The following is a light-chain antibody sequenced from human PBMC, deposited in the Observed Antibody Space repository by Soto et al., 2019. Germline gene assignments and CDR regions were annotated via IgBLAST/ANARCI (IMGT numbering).Light chain of an antibody. CDR3: QQYGGSTRT. CDR2: AAS. CDR1: QSVSSSY. V-gene: IGKV3-20*01. Sequence: EIELTQSPGTLSLSPGERATLSCRASQSVSSSYLVWHQQKPGQAPRLLIYAASRRATGIPDRFSGSGSGTDFTLTISRLEPEDFAVYYCQQYGGSTRTFGQGTKVDIK. J-gene: IGKJ1*01.